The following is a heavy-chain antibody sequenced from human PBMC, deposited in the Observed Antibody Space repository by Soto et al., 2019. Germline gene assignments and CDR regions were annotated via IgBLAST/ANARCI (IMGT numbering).Heavy chain of an antibody. V-gene: IGHV1-69*13. D-gene: IGHD2-21*02. J-gene: IGHJ3*01. CDR2: ILPVFDTA. CDR3: ARCHESGGNSDAFDV. Sequence: QVHLVQSGAEVKKPGSSVKVSCKYSGGTFKTESINWVRQAPGQGLEWMGNILPVFDTADYARKFQGRVTITADQATITGDMELSSLRSQDTVLYFCARCHESGGNSDAFDVRVPGTIVTVSS. CDR1: GGTFKTES.